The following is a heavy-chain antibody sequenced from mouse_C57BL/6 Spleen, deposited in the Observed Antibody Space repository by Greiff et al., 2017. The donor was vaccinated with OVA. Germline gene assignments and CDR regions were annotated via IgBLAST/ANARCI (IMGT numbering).Heavy chain of an antibody. D-gene: IGHD2-2*01. CDR3: ARYGYDGVYFDY. J-gene: IGHJ2*01. V-gene: IGHV1-26*01. CDR2: INPNNGGT. Sequence: EVQLQQSGPELVKPGASVKISCKASGYTFTDYYMNWVKQSHGKSLEWIRDINPNNGGTSYNQKFKGKATLTVDKSSSTAYMELRSLTSEDSAVYYCARYGYDGVYFDYWGQGTTLTVSS. CDR1: GYTFTDYY.